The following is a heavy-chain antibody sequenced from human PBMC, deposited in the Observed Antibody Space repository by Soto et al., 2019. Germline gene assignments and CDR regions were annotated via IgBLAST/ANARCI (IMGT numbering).Heavy chain of an antibody. Sequence: SETLSLTCTVSGGSISSSSYYWGWIRQPPGKGLEWIGSIYYSGSTYYNPSLKSRVTISVDTSKNQFSLKLSSVTAADTAVYYCAGGSGSYYYYYGMDVWGQGTKVTVSS. J-gene: IGHJ6*02. V-gene: IGHV4-39*01. CDR3: AGGSGSYYYYYGMDV. CDR2: IYYSGST. CDR1: GGSISSSSYY. D-gene: IGHD1-26*01.